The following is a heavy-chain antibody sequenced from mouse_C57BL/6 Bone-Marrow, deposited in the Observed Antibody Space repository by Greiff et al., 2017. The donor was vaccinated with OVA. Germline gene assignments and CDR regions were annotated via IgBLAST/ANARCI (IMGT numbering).Heavy chain of an antibody. CDR3: TRGYSSYYAMDY. V-gene: IGHV1-15*01. J-gene: IGHJ4*01. Sequence: VQLQDPGAELVRPGASVTLSCKASGYPFPASEMHWVNQTPVHGLEWIGAIDPETGGPASNQNFKGTAILPATKSSSTAYMELRSLTSEDSAVYYCTRGYSSYYAMDYWGQGTSVTVSS. CDR1: GYPFPASE. CDR2: IDPETGGP. D-gene: IGHD2-5*01.